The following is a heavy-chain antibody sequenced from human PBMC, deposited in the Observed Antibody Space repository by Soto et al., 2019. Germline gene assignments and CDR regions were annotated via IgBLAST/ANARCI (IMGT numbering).Heavy chain of an antibody. V-gene: IGHV3-9*01. CDR1: GFPFDDSA. CDR2: FSWNSGSV. J-gene: IGHJ4*02. D-gene: IGHD6-6*01. CDR3: AKDMGSIAARIDY. Sequence: EVQLVESGGGLAQPGRSLRLSCAASGFPFDDSAMHLVLQSPGKGLEWVSGFSWNSGSVSYADSVKGRFTISRDNAKNALYLQMNSLRPEDTALYYCAKDMGSIAARIDYWGQGTLVTVSS.